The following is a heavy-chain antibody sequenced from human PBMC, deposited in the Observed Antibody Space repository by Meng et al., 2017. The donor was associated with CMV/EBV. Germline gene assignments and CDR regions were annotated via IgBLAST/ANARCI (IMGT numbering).Heavy chain of an antibody. V-gene: IGHV3-53*01. D-gene: IGHD6-6*01. J-gene: IGHJ4*02. CDR2: IYSGGST. CDR1: GFTVSSNY. Sequence: GGSLRLSCAASGFTVSSNYMSWVRQAPGKGLEWVSVIYSGGSTYYADSVKGRFTISRDNSKNTLYLQMNSLRAEDTAVYYCVRDDRIAACPPSFDYWGQGTLVTVSS. CDR3: VRDDRIAACPPSFDY.